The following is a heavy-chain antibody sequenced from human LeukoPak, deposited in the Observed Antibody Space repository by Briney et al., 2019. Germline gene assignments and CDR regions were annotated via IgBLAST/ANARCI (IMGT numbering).Heavy chain of an antibody. Sequence: ASVKVSCKASGYTFTDYYMHWVRQAPGQGLEWMGWINAKSGDTKYAQKFQARVTMTRDTSITTTYMEVSRLSSDDTAVYYCAKDLWPRPHYGMDVWGQGTTVTVSS. D-gene: IGHD2/OR15-2a*01. CDR2: INAKSGDT. V-gene: IGHV1-2*02. CDR3: AKDLWPRPHYGMDV. CDR1: GYTFTDYY. J-gene: IGHJ6*02.